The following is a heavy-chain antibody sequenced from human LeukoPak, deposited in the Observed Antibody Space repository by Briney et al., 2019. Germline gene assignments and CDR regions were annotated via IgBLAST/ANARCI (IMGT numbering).Heavy chain of an antibody. CDR3: ARAGCGGDSYLCDY. J-gene: IGHJ4*02. CDR1: GGSISSYY. CDR2: IYYSGST. D-gene: IGHD2-21*01. V-gene: IGHV4-59*01. Sequence: PSETLSLTCTVSGGSISSYYWSWIRQPPGKGLEWIGYIYYSGSTNYNPSLKSRVTISVDTSKNQFSLKLSSVTAADTAVYYCARAGCGGDSYLCDYWDQGTLVTVSS.